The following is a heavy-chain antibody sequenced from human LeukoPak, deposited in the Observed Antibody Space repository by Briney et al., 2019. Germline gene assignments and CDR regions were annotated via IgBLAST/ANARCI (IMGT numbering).Heavy chain of an antibody. V-gene: IGHV3-48*03. D-gene: IGHD1-14*01. Sequence: GGSLRLSCAASGFTLSTYEMNWVRQAPGKGLEWVAYIGRYGVTTYYADSVKGRFTIAGDNAKNSLNLQMNSLRAEDTAVYYCATLSDRNFYYSYGLDVWGQGTTVTVS. CDR2: IGRYGVTT. J-gene: IGHJ6*02. CDR3: ATLSDRNFYYSYGLDV. CDR1: GFTLSTYE.